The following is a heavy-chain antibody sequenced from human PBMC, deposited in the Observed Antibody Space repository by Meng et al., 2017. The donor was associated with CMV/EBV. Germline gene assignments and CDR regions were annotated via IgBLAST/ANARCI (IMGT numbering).Heavy chain of an antibody. CDR3: ARHERELYPDY. J-gene: IGHJ4*02. CDR2: IYYSGST. V-gene: IGHV4-39*07. Sequence: LPLPAAGPGLVKPSEPLSLPCTVSGGSISSISYYWGWIRQPPGKGLEWIGSIYYSGSTYYNPSLKSRVTISVDTSKNQFSLKLSSVTAADTAVYYCARHERELYPDYWGQGTLVTVSS. CDR1: GGSISSISYY. D-gene: IGHD1-26*01.